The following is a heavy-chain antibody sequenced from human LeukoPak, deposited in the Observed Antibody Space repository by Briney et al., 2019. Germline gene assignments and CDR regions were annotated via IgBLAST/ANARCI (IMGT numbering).Heavy chain of an antibody. CDR2: IGTAGDP. D-gene: IGHD3-9*01. V-gene: IGHV3-13*05. CDR1: GFTFSSYD. CDR3: ARGHMLTGYYNFAWFDP. Sequence: GGSLRLSCAASGFTFSSYDMHWVRQPTGKGLEWVSAIGTAGDPYYSHSVKGRFTISRENAKNSLYLHMNSLSAGDTAVYFCARGHMLTGYYNFAWFDPWGQGTLVTVSS. J-gene: IGHJ5*02.